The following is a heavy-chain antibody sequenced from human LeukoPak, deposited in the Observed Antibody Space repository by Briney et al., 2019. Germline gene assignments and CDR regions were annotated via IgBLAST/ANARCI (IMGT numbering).Heavy chain of an antibody. CDR1: GFTFSSYW. J-gene: IGHJ4*02. CDR3: ARDSSIADFDY. CDR2: IEQDGSEK. V-gene: IGHV3-7*01. D-gene: IGHD6-6*01. Sequence: GGSLRLSCAASGFTFSSYWMSWVRQAPGKGLEWGANIEQDGSEKYYVDSVKGRFTISRDNAKNSLYLQMNSLRAEDTAVYYCARDSSIADFDYWGQGTLVTVSS.